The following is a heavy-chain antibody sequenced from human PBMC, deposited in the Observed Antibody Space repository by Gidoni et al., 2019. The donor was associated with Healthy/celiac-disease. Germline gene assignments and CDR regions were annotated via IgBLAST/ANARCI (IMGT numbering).Heavy chain of an antibody. V-gene: IGHV3-23*01. CDR1: GFPFSSYA. CDR2: ISGSGGST. J-gene: IGHJ4*02. CDR3: AKDRIDETMVTIGPPYYFDY. D-gene: IGHD4-17*01. Sequence: EVQLLESGGGLVQPGGSLSLSCAASGFPFSSYAMSWVRQAPGKGLEWVSAISGSGGSTYYADSVKGRFTISRDNSKNTLYLQMNSLRAEDTAVHYCAKDRIDETMVTIGPPYYFDYWGQGTLVTVSS.